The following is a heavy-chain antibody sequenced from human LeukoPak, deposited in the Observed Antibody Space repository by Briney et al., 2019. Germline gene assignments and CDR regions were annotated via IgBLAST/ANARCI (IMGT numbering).Heavy chain of an antibody. J-gene: IGHJ4*02. CDR1: GGSISSGDYY. V-gene: IGHV4-30-4*08. D-gene: IGHD1-26*01. Sequence: SQTLSLTCTIYGGSISSGDYYWSWIRQPPGKGLEWIGYIYYSGSTYYNPSLKSRVTISVDTSKNQFSLKLSSVTAADTAVYYCARTSGSYLYYFDYWGQGTLVTVS. CDR2: IYYSGST. CDR3: ARTSGSYLYYFDY.